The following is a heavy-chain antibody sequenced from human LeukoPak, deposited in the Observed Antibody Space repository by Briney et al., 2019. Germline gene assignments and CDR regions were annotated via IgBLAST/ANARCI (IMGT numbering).Heavy chain of an antibody. CDR1: GYTFTSYG. CDR3: ARDYGVRLWCYGMDV. J-gene: IGHJ6*02. D-gene: IGHD4-17*01. V-gene: IGHV1-18*01. Sequence: ASVKVSCKASGYTFTSYGISWVRQAPGQGLEWMGWISAYNGNTNYAQKLQGRVTMTTDTSTSTAYMELRSLRSDDTAVYYCARDYGVRLWCYGMDVWGQGTTVTVSS. CDR2: ISAYNGNT.